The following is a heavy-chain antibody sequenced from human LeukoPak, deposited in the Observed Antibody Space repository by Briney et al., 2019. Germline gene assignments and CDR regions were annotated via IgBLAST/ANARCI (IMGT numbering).Heavy chain of an antibody. Sequence: SETLFLTCTVSGGSISGYYWSWIRQPPGKGLEWIGYIYYSGSTNYNPSLESRVTISVDTSKNQFSLKLSSVTAADTAVYYCARDRSSGWYGANDHWGQGTLVTVSS. V-gene: IGHV4-59*01. CDR1: GGSISGYY. CDR3: ARDRSSGWYGANDH. J-gene: IGHJ5*02. CDR2: IYYSGST. D-gene: IGHD6-19*01.